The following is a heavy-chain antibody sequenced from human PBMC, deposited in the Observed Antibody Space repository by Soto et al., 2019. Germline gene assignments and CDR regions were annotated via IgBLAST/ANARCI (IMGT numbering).Heavy chain of an antibody. CDR2: ISSYGADT. D-gene: IGHD6-19*01. Sequence: WGALRLSCSAAGFTFNTYGMHWDRQAPGKGLEFVSAISSYGADTYYADSVKGRFAISRDNSKNTLYLQMSSLRAEDTALYYCVKEGYMRSDWYGQFDYWGQGALVTVSS. V-gene: IGHV3-64D*06. CDR1: GFTFNTYG. CDR3: VKEGYMRSDWYGQFDY. J-gene: IGHJ4*02.